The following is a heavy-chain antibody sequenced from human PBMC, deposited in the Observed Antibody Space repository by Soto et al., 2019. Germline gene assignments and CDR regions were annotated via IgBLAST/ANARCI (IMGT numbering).Heavy chain of an antibody. CDR1: GFSLTSTAVG. V-gene: IGHV2-5*02. J-gene: IGHJ4*02. Sequence: QITLKESGPTLVKPTQTLTLTCSFSGFSLTSTAVGVNGIRQPPGKALEWLALIYWDHYNHFRPSLKSRLSVTKDTSKNQVVLTMSSMDPVDTATYYCAHGSGWLSDYWGQGILVTVSS. D-gene: IGHD6-19*01. CDR2: IYWDHYN. CDR3: AHGSGWLSDY.